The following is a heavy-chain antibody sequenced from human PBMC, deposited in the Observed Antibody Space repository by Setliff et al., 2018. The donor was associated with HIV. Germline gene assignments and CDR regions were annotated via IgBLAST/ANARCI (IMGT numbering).Heavy chain of an antibody. Sequence: ASVKVSCKASGYTFTAYFMHWVRQAPGQGLEWMGRINPNSGGTNYAQKFQGRVTMTRDTSITTAYMELNKLTSDDTAVYFCARDKEPWEGYYKYYSMDVWGKGTKVTVSS. D-gene: IGHD1-26*01. V-gene: IGHV1-2*06. CDR2: INPNSGGT. CDR1: GYTFTAYF. J-gene: IGHJ6*03. CDR3: ARDKEPWEGYYKYYSMDV.